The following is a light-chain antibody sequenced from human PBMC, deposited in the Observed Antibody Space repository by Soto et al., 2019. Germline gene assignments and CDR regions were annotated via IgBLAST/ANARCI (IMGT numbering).Light chain of an antibody. Sequence: DIQMTQSPSSLSASVGDSVTITCRASQGINNYLAWFQQKPGKVPVLLIYAASTLKPGVPSRFSGSGAGTDFTLTSSSLQPEDFATYYCQKYDSAPRTFGQGTKVELK. J-gene: IGKJ1*01. CDR3: QKYDSAPRT. CDR2: AAS. V-gene: IGKV1-27*01. CDR1: QGINNY.